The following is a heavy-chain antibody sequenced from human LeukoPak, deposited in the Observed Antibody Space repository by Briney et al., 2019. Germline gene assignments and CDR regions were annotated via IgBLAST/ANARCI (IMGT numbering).Heavy chain of an antibody. V-gene: IGHV4-30-4*08. CDR1: GGSISSDDYY. Sequence: SETLSLTCTVSGGSISSDDYYWSWIRQPPGKGLEWIGFIYYSGSTYYNPSLKSRVTISVDTSKNQFSLKLSSVTAADTAVYYCARGRRKRSYYYDSSGYYSYPRLFDYWGQGTLVTVSS. CDR3: ARGRRKRSYYYDSSGYYSYPRLFDY. D-gene: IGHD3-22*01. J-gene: IGHJ4*02. CDR2: IYYSGST.